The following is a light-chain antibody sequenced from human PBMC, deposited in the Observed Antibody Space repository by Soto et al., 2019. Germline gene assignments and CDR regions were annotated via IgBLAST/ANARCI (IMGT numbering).Light chain of an antibody. CDR3: QQYNDWPRT. CDR2: KAS. J-gene: IGKJ1*01. V-gene: IGKV1-5*03. CDR1: QTISSW. Sequence: DIQMTQSPSNLSGSVGDRVTITCRASQTISSWLAWYQQKPGKAPKLLIYKASTLKSGVPSRFSGSGSGTEFTLTISSLQSEDFAVYYCQQYNDWPRTFGQGTKVDIK.